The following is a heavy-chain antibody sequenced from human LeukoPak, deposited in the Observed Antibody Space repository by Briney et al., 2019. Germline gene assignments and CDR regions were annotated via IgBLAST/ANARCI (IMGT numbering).Heavy chain of an antibody. V-gene: IGHV4-39*01. CDR3: ARLIAAGIAARPMGFDY. D-gene: IGHD6-6*01. Sequence: SETLSLTCTVSGGSISSCCYCWGWMRQPPGKELDWIVSICYSSSTYYNPSLKSLITISVYTSKNQLSLKLSTVAATATSSYSCARLIAAGIAARPMGFDYWGQGTLVTVSS. J-gene: IGHJ4*02. CDR2: ICYSSST. CDR1: GGSISSCCYC.